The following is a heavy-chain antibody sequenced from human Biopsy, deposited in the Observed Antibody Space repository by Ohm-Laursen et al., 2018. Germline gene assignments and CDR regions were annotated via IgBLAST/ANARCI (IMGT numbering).Heavy chain of an antibody. V-gene: IGHV4-39*01. D-gene: IGHD3-22*01. CDR3: ARDYDTSGYYYVS. Sequence: PSETLSLTWTVSGGSISNNNYYWGWIRQPPGKGLEWIGSIFYRGSTHYKPSLKSRVNISVDTSKNQFSLKLKSVTAADTAVYYCARDYDTSGYYYVSWGQGTLVTVSS. CDR1: GGSISNNNYY. CDR2: IFYRGST. J-gene: IGHJ5*02.